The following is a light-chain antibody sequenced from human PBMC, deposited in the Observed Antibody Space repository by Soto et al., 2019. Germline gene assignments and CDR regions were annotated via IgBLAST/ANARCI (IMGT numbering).Light chain of an antibody. CDR1: QSVSSSY. J-gene: IGKJ5*01. Sequence: EILLTQSPGTLSLSPGERATLSCRASQSVSSSYLAWYQQKPGQAPRLLIYGASSRATGIPDRFSGSGSGTDFTLTISRLEHDDFAVYYCQQYNNWHPITFGQGTRLEIK. CDR2: GAS. CDR3: QQYNNWHPIT. V-gene: IGKV3-20*01.